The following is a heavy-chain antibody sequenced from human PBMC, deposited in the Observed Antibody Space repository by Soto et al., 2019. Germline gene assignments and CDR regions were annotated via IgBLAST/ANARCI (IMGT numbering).Heavy chain of an antibody. CDR1: GFTFSNYT. CDR3: AKGGYTFAYE. Sequence: PGGSLRLSCAASGFTFSNYTIHWVRQAPGKGLEWVAVISYDGNNKYYADSVKGRFTISRDNSQNTLFLQMTSLRADDTAVYYCAKGGYTFAYEWGQGALVTVPQ. V-gene: IGHV3-30-3*01. CDR2: ISYDGNNK. D-gene: IGHD5-18*01. J-gene: IGHJ4*02.